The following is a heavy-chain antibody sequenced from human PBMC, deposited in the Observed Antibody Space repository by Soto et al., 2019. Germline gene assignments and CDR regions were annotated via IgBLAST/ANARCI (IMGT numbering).Heavy chain of an antibody. CDR1: GFTFSSYA. CDR3: AKPRQVGFFDP. D-gene: IGHD1-26*01. J-gene: IGHJ5*02. CDR2: ISGSGGRT. V-gene: IGHV3-23*01. Sequence: EVQLLESGGGLVQPGGSLRISCAASGFTFSSYAMSWVRQAPGKGLEWVSAISGSGGRTYYADSVEGRFTISRDNPKNTLYVHMNCLRAEDTAVYYFAKPRQVGFFDPWGQGTMVTVSA.